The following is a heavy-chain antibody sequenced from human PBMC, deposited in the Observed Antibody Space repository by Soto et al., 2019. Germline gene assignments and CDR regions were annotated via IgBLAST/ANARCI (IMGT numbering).Heavy chain of an antibody. CDR2: ISGSGGST. V-gene: IGHV3-23*01. Sequence: EVQLLESGGGLVQPGGSLRLSCAASGFTFSSYAMSWVRQAPGKGLEWVSAISGSGGSTYYADSVKGRFTISRDNSKNTLYLQMNSLRAEDTAVYYCAKDAITIFGVVIVYGGFDYWGQGTLVTVSS. J-gene: IGHJ4*02. CDR3: AKDAITIFGVVIVYGGFDY. CDR1: GFTFSSYA. D-gene: IGHD3-3*01.